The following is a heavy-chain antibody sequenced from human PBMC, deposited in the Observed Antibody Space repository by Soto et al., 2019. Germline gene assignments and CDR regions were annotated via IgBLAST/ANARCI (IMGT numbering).Heavy chain of an antibody. V-gene: IGHV4-34*01. CDR2: INHSGST. CDR1: GGSFSGYY. Sequence: SETLSLTCVVYGGSFSGYYWSWIRQPPGKGLEWIGEINHSGSTNYNPSLKSRVTISVDTSKNQFSLKLSSVAAADTAVYYCARGIFGVVENYYYYGMDVWGQGTTVTVSS. J-gene: IGHJ6*02. CDR3: ARGIFGVVENYYYYGMDV. D-gene: IGHD3-3*01.